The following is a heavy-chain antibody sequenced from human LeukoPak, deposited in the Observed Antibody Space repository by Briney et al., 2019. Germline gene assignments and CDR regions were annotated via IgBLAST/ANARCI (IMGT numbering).Heavy chain of an antibody. D-gene: IGHD6-13*01. CDR2: ISSSGSTI. J-gene: IGHJ4*02. CDR1: GFTFSSYE. Sequence: GGSLRLSCAASGFTFSSYEMNWVRQAPGKGLEWVSYISSSGSTIYYADSVKGRFTISRDNAKNSLYLQMNSLRAEDTAVYYCARRYSSSWYGYWGQGTLVTVSS. V-gene: IGHV3-48*03. CDR3: ARRYSSSWYGY.